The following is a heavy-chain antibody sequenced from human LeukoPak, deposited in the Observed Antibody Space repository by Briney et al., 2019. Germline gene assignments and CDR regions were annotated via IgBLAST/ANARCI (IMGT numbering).Heavy chain of an antibody. J-gene: IGHJ4*02. V-gene: IGHV3-15*01. CDR1: GFTFSNAW. Sequence: GGSLRLSCAASGFTFSNAWMSWVRQAPGKGLEWVGRIKSKIDGGTTDYAAPVKGRFTISRDDSKNTLYLQMNSLKTEDTAVYYCTTRTYWGQGTLVTVSS. CDR2: IKSKIDGGTT. CDR3: TTRTY.